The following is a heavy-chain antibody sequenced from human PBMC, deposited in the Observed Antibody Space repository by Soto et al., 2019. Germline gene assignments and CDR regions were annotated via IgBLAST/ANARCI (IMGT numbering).Heavy chain of an antibody. CDR2: ISAYTDDP. CDR3: ARVIPGAEAWFDP. CDR1: GNTFTNFG. Sequence: QGQLVQSGAEVKKPGASVKVSCTASGNTFTNFGVTWVRQAPGQGLEWMGWISAYTDDPNYAQKVQGRVTMAIDTSTSPAYLALRSLTSDDTAVYYCARVIPGAEAWFDPWGQGTLVTVSS. V-gene: IGHV1-18*01. D-gene: IGHD2-2*01. J-gene: IGHJ5*02.